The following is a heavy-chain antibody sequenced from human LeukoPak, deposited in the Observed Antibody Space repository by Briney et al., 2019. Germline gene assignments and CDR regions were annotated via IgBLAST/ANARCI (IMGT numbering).Heavy chain of an antibody. Sequence: PSETLSLTCAVYGGSFSGYYWTRIRQPPGKGLEWIGEINHSGSTNYNPSLKSRVTISVDTSKNQFSLKLSSVTAADTAVYYCARTSAYGSGGWFDPWGQGTLVTVSS. CDR2: INHSGST. CDR1: GGSFSGYY. V-gene: IGHV4-34*01. J-gene: IGHJ5*02. D-gene: IGHD3-10*01. CDR3: ARTSAYGSGGWFDP.